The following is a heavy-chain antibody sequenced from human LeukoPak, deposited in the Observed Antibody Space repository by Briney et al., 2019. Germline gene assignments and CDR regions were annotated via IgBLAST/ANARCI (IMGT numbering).Heavy chain of an antibody. J-gene: IGHJ5*02. V-gene: IGHV1-8*01. CDR3: ARVLGDYVWGRKDNWLDP. D-gene: IGHD3-16*01. CDR2: MKPNSVNT. CDR1: GYTFTSYD. Sequence: GASVKVSCKASGYTFTSYDINWVRQATGQGLEWMGWMKPNSVNTGYAQKFQGRVTLTRNTSISTAYMELSSLRSEDTAVYYCARVLGDYVWGRKDNWLDPWGQGTLVTVSS.